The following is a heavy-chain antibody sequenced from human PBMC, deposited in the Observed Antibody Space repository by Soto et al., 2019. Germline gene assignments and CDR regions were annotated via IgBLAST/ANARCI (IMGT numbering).Heavy chain of an antibody. D-gene: IGHD6-19*01. CDR3: SVSSGWSPF. Sequence: EVQLLESGGGLVQPGGSLRLSCAASGFTFSSYAMSWVRQAPGKGLEWLSGISVSGGSTFNGDSVKGRFTISRDNSKNTLYLQMNSLRAEDTAVYYCSVSSGWSPFWGQGTLVTVSS. CDR2: ISVSGGST. CDR1: GFTFSSYA. J-gene: IGHJ4*02. V-gene: IGHV3-23*01.